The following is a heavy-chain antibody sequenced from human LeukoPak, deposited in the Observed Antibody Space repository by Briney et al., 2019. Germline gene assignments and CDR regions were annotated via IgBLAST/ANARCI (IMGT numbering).Heavy chain of an antibody. CDR2: ISSSSSTI. J-gene: IGHJ4*02. CDR3: ARNPYYDSSGYYDY. CDR1: GFTFSSYS. Sequence: SGGSLRLSCAASGFTFSSYSMNWVRQAPGKGLEWVSYISSSSSTIYYADSVKGRFTISRDNAKNSLYLQMNSLRAEDTAVYYCARNPYYDSSGYYDYWGQGTLVTVSS. D-gene: IGHD3-22*01. V-gene: IGHV3-48*04.